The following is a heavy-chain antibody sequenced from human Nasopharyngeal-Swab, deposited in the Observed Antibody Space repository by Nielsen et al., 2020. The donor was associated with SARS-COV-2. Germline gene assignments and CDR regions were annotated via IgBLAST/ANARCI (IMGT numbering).Heavy chain of an antibody. CDR1: GYSFTTYW. D-gene: IGHD1-26*01. J-gene: IGHJ6*02. V-gene: IGHV5-51*01. Sequence: GESLKISCKGSGYSFTTYWIGWVRQMPGKGLEWMGIIYPGDSNTRYSLSFQGQVTISVDKYSSTAYLQWSSLKASDTAIYYCARPMRPMGHYYFGMDVWGQGTTVTVSS. CDR3: ARPMRPMGHYYFGMDV. CDR2: IYPGDSNT.